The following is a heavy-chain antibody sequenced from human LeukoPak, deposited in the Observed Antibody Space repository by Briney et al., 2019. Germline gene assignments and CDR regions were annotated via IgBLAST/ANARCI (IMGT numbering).Heavy chain of an antibody. Sequence: SETLSLTCAVYGGSFSGYYWSWIRQPPGKGLEWIGEINHSGSTNYNPSLKSRVTISVDTSKNQFSLKLSSVTAADTAVYYCARAVRTTVTTPTRIDYWGQGTLVTVSS. CDR2: INHSGST. CDR1: GGSFSGYY. V-gene: IGHV4-34*01. J-gene: IGHJ4*02. CDR3: ARAVRTTVTTPTRIDY. D-gene: IGHD4-17*01.